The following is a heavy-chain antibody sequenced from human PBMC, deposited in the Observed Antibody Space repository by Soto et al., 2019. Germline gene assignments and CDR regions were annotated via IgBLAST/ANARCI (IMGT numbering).Heavy chain of an antibody. Sequence: ASVKVSCKASGYTFTSYFMHWVRQAPGQGLEWMGLINPSGANTNYAQKFQGRVTMTRDTSTSTVYMELSSLRSEDTAVYYCARETTETTSGPFDVWGQGTMVTVSS. CDR2: INPSGANT. D-gene: IGHD4-4*01. J-gene: IGHJ3*01. CDR1: GYTFTSYF. V-gene: IGHV1-46*01. CDR3: ARETTETTSGPFDV.